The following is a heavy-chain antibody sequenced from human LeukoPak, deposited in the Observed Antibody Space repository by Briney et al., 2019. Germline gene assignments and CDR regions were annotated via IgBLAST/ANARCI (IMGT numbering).Heavy chain of an antibody. CDR3: ARWYDYDSKGYNYYFDY. D-gene: IGHD3-22*01. CDR1: GFTFRSYS. J-gene: IGHJ4*02. Sequence: PGGSLRLFCEVSGFTFRSYSMNWVRQAPGKGLEWVSSISSSSSYIHYADSVKGRFTISRDNAKNSVYLQMNSLRAEDTAVYYCARWYDYDSKGYNYYFDYWGQGTLVTVST. CDR2: ISSSSSYI. V-gene: IGHV3-21*01.